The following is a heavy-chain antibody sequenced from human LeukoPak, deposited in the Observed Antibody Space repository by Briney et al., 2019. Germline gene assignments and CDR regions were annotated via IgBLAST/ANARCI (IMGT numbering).Heavy chain of an antibody. CDR2: ISSSSSYI. D-gene: IGHD3-22*01. V-gene: IGHV3-21*01. CDR3: AAAPPDTSGYYSYCFDY. Sequence: GGSLRLSCAASGFTFSSYSMNWVRQAPGKGLGWVSSISSSSSYIYYADSVKGRFTISRDNAKNSLYLQMNSLRAEDTAVYYCAAAPPDTSGYYSYCFDYWGQGTLVTVSS. J-gene: IGHJ4*02. CDR1: GFTFSSYS.